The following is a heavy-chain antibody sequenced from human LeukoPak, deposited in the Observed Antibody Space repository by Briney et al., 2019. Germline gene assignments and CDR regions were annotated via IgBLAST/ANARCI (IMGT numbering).Heavy chain of an antibody. CDR3: ARDPTTVTTTYFDY. CDR2: ISSGGTNK. CDR1: GFTVSIHA. J-gene: IGHJ4*02. D-gene: IGHD4-17*01. V-gene: IGHV3-30-3*01. Sequence: PGGSLRLSCAASGFTVSIHAMHWVRQAPAKGLEWVALISSGGTNKHYADSVKGRFTISRDISKNTVYLQMNSLRAEDTAVYYCARDPTTVTTTYFDYWGQGILVTVSS.